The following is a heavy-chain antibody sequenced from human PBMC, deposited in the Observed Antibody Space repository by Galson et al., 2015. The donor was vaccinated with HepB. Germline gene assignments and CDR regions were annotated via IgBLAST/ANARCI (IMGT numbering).Heavy chain of an antibody. J-gene: IGHJ4*02. CDR1: GYTFTSYA. Sequence: SVKVSCKASGYTFTSYAMNWVRQAPGQGLEWMGWINTNTGNPTYAQGFTGRFVFSLDTSVSTAYLQISSLKAEDTAVYYCASFPYCSGGSCPDDYWGQGTLVTVSS. CDR2: INTNTGNP. CDR3: ASFPYCSGGSCPDDY. V-gene: IGHV7-4-1*02. D-gene: IGHD2-15*01.